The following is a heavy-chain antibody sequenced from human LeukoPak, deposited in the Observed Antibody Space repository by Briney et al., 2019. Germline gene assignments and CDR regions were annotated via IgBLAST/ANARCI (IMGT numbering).Heavy chain of an antibody. J-gene: IGHJ6*03. D-gene: IGHD3-22*01. CDR1: GGSFNDYF. Sequence: PSETLSLTCAVYGGSFNDYFWTWIRPPPGKGLEWIGEVYNGGSTNYNPSLKSRVIISVDTSKNQFSLRLSSVTAADTAVYYCARGRLGSVVFEGYYYFMDVWGKGTTVTVSS. CDR2: VYNGGST. V-gene: IGHV4-34*01. CDR3: ARGRLGSVVFEGYYYFMDV.